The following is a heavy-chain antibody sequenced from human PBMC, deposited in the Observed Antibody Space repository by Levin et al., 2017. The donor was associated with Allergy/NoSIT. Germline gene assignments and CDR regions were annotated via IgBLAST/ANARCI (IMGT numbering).Heavy chain of an antibody. V-gene: IGHV4-59*01. CDR2: IYYSGST. CDR1: GGSINNYY. J-gene: IGHJ4*02. CDR3: ARGPPHDS. Sequence: SQTLSLTCTVSGGSINNYYWSWIRQPPGKGLEWIGYIYYSGSTNYNPSLRSRVTISLDTSKNQFSLKLSSVTAADTAVYYCARGPPHDSWGQGTLVTVSS.